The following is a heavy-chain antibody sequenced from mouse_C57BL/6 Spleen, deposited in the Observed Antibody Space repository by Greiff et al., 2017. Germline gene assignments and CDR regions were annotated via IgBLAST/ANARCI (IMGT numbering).Heavy chain of an antibody. D-gene: IGHD2-4*01. Sequence: EVMLVESGGDLVKPGGSLKLSCAASGFTFSSYGMSWVRQTPDKRLEWVATISSGGSYTYYPDSVKGRFTISRDNAKNTLYLQMSSLKSEDTAMYYCARQFYDYDVMDYWGQGTSVTVSS. CDR3: ARQFYDYDVMDY. J-gene: IGHJ4*01. V-gene: IGHV5-6*01. CDR2: ISSGGSYT. CDR1: GFTFSSYG.